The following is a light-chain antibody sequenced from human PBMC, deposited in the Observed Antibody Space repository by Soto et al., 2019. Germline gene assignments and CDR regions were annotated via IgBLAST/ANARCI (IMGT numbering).Light chain of an antibody. V-gene: IGKV1-27*01. J-gene: IGKJ3*01. CDR3: QKYNSAPFT. CDR2: AAS. CDR1: QGISNY. Sequence: DIQMTQSPSSLSASVGDRVTITCRVSQGISNYLAWYQQKPGKVPKLMIYAASTLHSGVPSRFSGSGSGIHFTLTISSLQPADVASYYCQKYNSAPFTFVPGTKVDVK.